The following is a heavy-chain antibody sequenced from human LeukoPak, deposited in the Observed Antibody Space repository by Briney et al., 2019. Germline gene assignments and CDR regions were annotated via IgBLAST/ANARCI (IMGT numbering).Heavy chain of an antibody. CDR2: TSAYNGST. CDR3: ARLIRNWELQQYYFDY. D-gene: IGHD1-26*01. J-gene: IGHJ4*02. CDR1: GYTFTSYG. Sequence: ASVKVSFKASGYTFTSYGISWVRQAPGQGLEWMGWTSAYNGSTNYAQKLQGRVTITTDTSTRKTYMELRSLRSDDTAVYYCARLIRNWELQQYYFDYWGQGTLVTVSS. V-gene: IGHV1-18*01.